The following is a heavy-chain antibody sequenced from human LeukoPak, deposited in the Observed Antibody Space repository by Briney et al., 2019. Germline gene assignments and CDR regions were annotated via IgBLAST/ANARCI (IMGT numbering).Heavy chain of an antibody. CDR1: GFTFSSYS. V-gene: IGHV3-21*01. CDR3: ARDFGEIDYGDYVWGDY. Sequence: GGSLRLSCAASGFTFSSYSMNWVRQAPGKGLEWVSSISSSSSYIYYADSVRGRFTISRDNAKNSLYLQMNSLRAEDTAVYYCARDFGEIDYGDYVWGDYWGQGTLVTVSS. J-gene: IGHJ4*02. CDR2: ISSSSSYI. D-gene: IGHD4-17*01.